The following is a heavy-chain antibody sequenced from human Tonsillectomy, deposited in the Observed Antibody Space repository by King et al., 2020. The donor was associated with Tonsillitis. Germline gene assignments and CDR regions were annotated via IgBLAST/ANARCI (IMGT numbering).Heavy chain of an antibody. CDR2: FYFSGST. CDR1: GGSISSYY. D-gene: IGHD6-19*01. CDR3: ARLEYSSGYFDY. V-gene: IGHV4-59*08. J-gene: IGHJ4*02. Sequence: QLQESGPGLVKPSETLSLTCTVSGGSISSYYWSWIRQPPGKGLEWIGYFYFSGSTKYNPSLKSRVTMSVDTSKSQLSLSLSSVTAADTAVYYCARLEYSSGYFDYWGQGTLVTVSS.